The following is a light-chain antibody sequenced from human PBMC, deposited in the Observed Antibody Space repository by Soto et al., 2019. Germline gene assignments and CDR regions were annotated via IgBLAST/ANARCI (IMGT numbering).Light chain of an antibody. CDR1: QSVNSH. J-gene: IGKJ4*01. Sequence: EIVMTQSPVTLSVSPGDRATLSCRASQSVNSHLAWYQQKPGQAPRLLIYGASTRATAVPARFSGSGSGTEFTLTISSLQSEDFAVYSCQQYYNWPLTFGGGTKVEIK. V-gene: IGKV3-15*01. CDR2: GAS. CDR3: QQYYNWPLT.